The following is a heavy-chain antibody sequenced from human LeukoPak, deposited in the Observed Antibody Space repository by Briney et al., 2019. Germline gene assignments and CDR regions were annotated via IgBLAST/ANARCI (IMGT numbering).Heavy chain of an antibody. Sequence: SETLSLTCAVYGGSFSGYYWSWIRQPPGKGVEWIGEINHSGSTKYNPSLTSRGTISVETSKNQFSLKLSSVTAADTAVYYCARRDYDYVWGSYRHNWFDLWGQGTLVTVSS. D-gene: IGHD3-16*02. CDR1: GGSFSGYY. V-gene: IGHV4-34*01. J-gene: IGHJ5*02. CDR3: ARRDYDYVWGSYRHNWFDL. CDR2: INHSGST.